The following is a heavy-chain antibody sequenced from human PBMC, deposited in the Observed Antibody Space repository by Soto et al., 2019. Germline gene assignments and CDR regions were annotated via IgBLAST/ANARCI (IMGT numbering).Heavy chain of an antibody. Sequence: ASVEVSCKASGYTFTSDCISWVRQAPGQGLEWMGWISAYNGNTNYAQKLQGRVTMTTDTSTSTAYMELRSLRSDDTAVYYCARDALGYYDFWSRYSHWGQGTLVTVSS. CDR3: ARDALGYYDFWSRYSH. CDR2: ISAYNGNT. J-gene: IGHJ4*02. CDR1: GYTFTSDC. D-gene: IGHD3-3*01. V-gene: IGHV1-18*01.